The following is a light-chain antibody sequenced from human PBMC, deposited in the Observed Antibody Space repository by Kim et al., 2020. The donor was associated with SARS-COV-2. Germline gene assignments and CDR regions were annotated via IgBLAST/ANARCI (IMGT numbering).Light chain of an antibody. V-gene: IGKV3-11*01. CDR3: QQRSNWPPLA. Sequence: CPGESATLTCRASQSVSSYLAWYQQKPGQAPRLLIYDASNRATGIPARFSGSGSGTDFTLTNSSLEPEDFAGYYCQQRSNWPPLAFGGGTKVDIK. CDR1: QSVSSY. J-gene: IGKJ4*01. CDR2: DAS.